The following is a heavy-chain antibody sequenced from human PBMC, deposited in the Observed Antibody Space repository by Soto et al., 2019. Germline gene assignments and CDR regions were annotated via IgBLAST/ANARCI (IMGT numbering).Heavy chain of an antibody. J-gene: IGHJ6*02. CDR1: GYSFTSYC. CDR2: IDPSDSYT. CDR3: ARGNTYYSYGMDV. Sequence: LEIYSEVSGYSFTSYCIRCVSQETGKGLEWMGRIDPSDSYTNYSPSFQGHVTISADKYISTAYLQWSSLKASDTAMYYCARGNTYYSYGMDVWGQGTTVTVSS. V-gene: IGHV5-10-1*01.